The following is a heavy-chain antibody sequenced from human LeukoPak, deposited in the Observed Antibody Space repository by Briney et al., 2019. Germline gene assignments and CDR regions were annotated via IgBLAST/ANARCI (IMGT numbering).Heavy chain of an antibody. Sequence: GASVKVSCKASGYTFTSYDINWVRQATGQGLEWMGWMNPNSGNTGYAQKFQGRVTITRNTSISTAYMELSSLRSEDTAVYYCARVGAVADNYYYYGMDVWGQGTTVTVSS. CDR3: ARVGAVADNYYYYGMDV. V-gene: IGHV1-8*01. J-gene: IGHJ6*02. CDR1: GYTFTSYD. D-gene: IGHD6-19*01. CDR2: MNPNSGNT.